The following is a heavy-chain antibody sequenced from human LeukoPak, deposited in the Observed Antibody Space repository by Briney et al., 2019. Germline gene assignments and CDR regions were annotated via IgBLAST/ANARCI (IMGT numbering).Heavy chain of an antibody. CDR1: GFTFSSYS. CDR3: AREKWLVFDY. Sequence: PGGSLRLSCAASGFTFSSYSMNWVRQAPGKGLEWVSSISSSSRSYIYYADSVKGRFTISRDNAKNSLYLQMNSLRAEDTAVYYCAREKWLVFDYWGQGTLVTVSS. V-gene: IGHV3-21*01. D-gene: IGHD6-19*01. J-gene: IGHJ4*02. CDR2: ISSSSRSYI.